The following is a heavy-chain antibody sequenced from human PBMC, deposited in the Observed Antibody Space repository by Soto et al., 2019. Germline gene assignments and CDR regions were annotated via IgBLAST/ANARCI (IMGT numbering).Heavy chain of an antibody. D-gene: IGHD1-20*01. CDR3: ARDNGVGDY. CDR1: GYTFTTYS. V-gene: IGHV1-3*04. J-gene: IGHJ4*02. CDR2: INTGSGNT. Sequence: QVQLVQSGAEVKKPGASVKVSCKASGYTFTTYSMHWVRQAPGQRLEWMGWINTGSGNTKYSQKFQGRVTISRDTSASTAYMELSSLRYEDTAVYYCARDNGVGDYWGQGTLVTVSS.